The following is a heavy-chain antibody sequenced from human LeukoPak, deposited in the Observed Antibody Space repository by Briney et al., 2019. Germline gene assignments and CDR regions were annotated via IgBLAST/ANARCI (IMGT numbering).Heavy chain of an antibody. CDR1: GFTFSSYS. CDR3: ARASLEWTQMDYYYYYMDV. Sequence: GGSLRLSCAASGFTFSSYSMNWVRQAPGKGQEWVSSISSSSSYIYYADSVKGRFTISRDNAKNSLYLQMNSLRAEDTAVYYCARASLEWTQMDYYYYYMDVWGKGTTVTVPS. V-gene: IGHV3-21*01. CDR2: ISSSSSYI. J-gene: IGHJ6*03. D-gene: IGHD3-3*01.